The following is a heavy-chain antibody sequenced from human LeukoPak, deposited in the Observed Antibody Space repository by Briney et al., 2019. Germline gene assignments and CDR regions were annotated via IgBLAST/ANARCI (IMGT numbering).Heavy chain of an antibody. CDR3: ARHDGSGRRIALDY. D-gene: IGHD6-19*01. CDR2: IYKDGRS. V-gene: IGHV4-39*01. J-gene: IGHJ4*02. CDR1: GGSISSSTYY. Sequence: SETLSLTCTVSGGSISSSTYYWGWIRQPPGKGLEWIGSIYKDGRSQYNPSLKSRVTISVDTSKNQFSLKLSSMTAADTAVYYCARHDGSGRRIALDYWGQGTLVTVSS.